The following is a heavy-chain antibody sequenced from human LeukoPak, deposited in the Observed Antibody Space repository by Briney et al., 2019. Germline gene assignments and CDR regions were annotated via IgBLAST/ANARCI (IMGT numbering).Heavy chain of an antibody. V-gene: IGHV4-59*01. CDR3: ARVDSGEIAAAGAYYFDY. CDR2: IYYSGST. J-gene: IGHJ4*02. CDR1: GGSISSYY. D-gene: IGHD6-13*01. Sequence: SETLSLTCTVSGGSISSYYWSWIRQPPGKGLEWIGYIYYSGSTNYNPSLKRRVTISVDTSKNQFSLKLSSVTAADTAVYYCARVDSGEIAAAGAYYFDYWGQGTLVTVSS.